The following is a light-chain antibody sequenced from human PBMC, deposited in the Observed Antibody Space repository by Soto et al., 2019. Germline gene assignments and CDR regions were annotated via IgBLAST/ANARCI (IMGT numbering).Light chain of an antibody. Sequence: QSALTQPASVSGSPGQSSTISCTGTSSDVGGYNYVSWYQQHPGKAPKLMIYEVSNRASGVSNRFSGSKSGNTASLTISGLQAEDEADYYCCSYTSSSLYVFGTGTKVTVL. CDR2: EVS. CDR1: SSDVGGYNY. V-gene: IGLV2-14*01. CDR3: CSYTSSSLYV. J-gene: IGLJ1*01.